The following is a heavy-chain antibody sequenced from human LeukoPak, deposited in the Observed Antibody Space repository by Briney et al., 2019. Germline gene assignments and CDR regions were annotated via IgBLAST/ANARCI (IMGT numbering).Heavy chain of an antibody. J-gene: IGHJ3*01. V-gene: IGHV4-34*01. CDR3: ARVDGFGESPLDAFDV. Sequence: PSETLSLTCDVSGGSTSGYFWSWIRQPPGKGPEWIGEINHSGSTKCIPSLKSRLTISVDTSKNQFSLKLTSVTAADTAVYYCARVDGFGESPLDAFDVWGQGTMVTVSS. CDR1: GGSTSGYF. D-gene: IGHD3-10*01. CDR2: INHSGST.